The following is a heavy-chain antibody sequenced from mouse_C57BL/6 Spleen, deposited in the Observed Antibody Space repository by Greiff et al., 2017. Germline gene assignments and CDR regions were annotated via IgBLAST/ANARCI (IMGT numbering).Heavy chain of an antibody. V-gene: IGHV1-61*01. CDR1: GYTFTSYW. J-gene: IGHJ4*01. CDR2: IYPSDSET. Sequence: QVQLQQPGAELVRPGSSVKLSCKASGYTFTSYWMDWVKQRPGQGLEWIGNIYPSDSETHYNQKFKDKATLTVDKSSSTAYMQLSSLTSEDSAVYYCARSGYSNYYAMDYWGQGTSVTVSS. CDR3: ARSGYSNYYAMDY. D-gene: IGHD2-5*01.